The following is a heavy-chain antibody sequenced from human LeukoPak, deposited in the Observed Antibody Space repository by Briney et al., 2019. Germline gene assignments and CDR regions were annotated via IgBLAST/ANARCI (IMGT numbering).Heavy chain of an antibody. CDR3: ARDSVITTSRFDY. Sequence: GGSLRLSCAASGFTFSTYAMSWVRQAPGKGLKWVSAISGSGGSTYYADSVEGRFTISRDNSKNTLYLQMNSLRAEDTAVYYCARDSVITTSRFDYWGQGTLVTVSS. CDR1: GFTFSTYA. CDR2: ISGSGGST. D-gene: IGHD3-22*01. V-gene: IGHV3-23*01. J-gene: IGHJ4*02.